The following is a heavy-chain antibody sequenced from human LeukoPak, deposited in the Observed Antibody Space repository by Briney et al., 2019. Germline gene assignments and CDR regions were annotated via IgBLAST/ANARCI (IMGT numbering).Heavy chain of an antibody. V-gene: IGHV4-59*01. J-gene: IGHJ4*02. D-gene: IGHD6-13*01. CDR3: AREGTSGSSSSGAGFDY. CDR1: GGSISSYY. CDR2: IYYRGST. Sequence: SETLSLTCTVSGGSISSYYWSWIRQPPGKGLEWIGYIYYRGSTNYNPSLKSRVTISVDTSKNQFSLKLSSVTAADTAVYYCAREGTSGSSSSGAGFDYWGQGTLVTVSS.